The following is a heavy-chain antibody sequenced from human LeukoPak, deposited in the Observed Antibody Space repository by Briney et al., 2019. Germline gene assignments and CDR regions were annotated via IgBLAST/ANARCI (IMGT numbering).Heavy chain of an antibody. J-gene: IGHJ4*02. CDR2: IIPILGIA. CDR1: GYTFTSYG. CDR3: ARDLSNYYDSSGRYDY. V-gene: IGHV1-69*04. D-gene: IGHD3-22*01. Sequence: GASVKVSCKASGYTFTSYGISWVRQAPGRGLEWMGRIIPILGIANYAQKFQGRVTITEDKSTSTAYMELSSLRSEDTAVYYCARDLSNYYDSSGRYDYWGQGTLVTVSS.